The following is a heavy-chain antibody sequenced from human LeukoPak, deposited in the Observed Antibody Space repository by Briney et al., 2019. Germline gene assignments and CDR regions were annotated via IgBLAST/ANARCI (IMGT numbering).Heavy chain of an antibody. V-gene: IGHV1-8*03. D-gene: IGHD2-15*01. CDR3: ARVMRVVVAATRRGYWFDP. CDR2: MNPNSGNT. CDR1: GYTFTSYD. Sequence: ASVKVSCKASGYTFTSYDINLVRQATGQGLEWMGWMNPNSGNTGYAQKFQGRVTITRNTSISTAYMELSSLRSEDTAVYYCARVMRVVVAATRRGYWFDPWGQGTLVTVSS. J-gene: IGHJ5*02.